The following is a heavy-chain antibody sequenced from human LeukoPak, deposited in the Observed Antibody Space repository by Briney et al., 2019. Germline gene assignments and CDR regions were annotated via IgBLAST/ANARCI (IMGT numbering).Heavy chain of an antibody. CDR2: IIPIFGTA. V-gene: IGHV1-69*05. J-gene: IGHJ3*02. CDR1: GGTFSSYA. Sequence: GASVKVSCKASGGTFSSYAISWVRQAPGQGLEWMGGIIPIFGTANYAQKFQGRVTITTDESTSTAYMELSRLRSDDTAVYYCARTRGSWGAFDIWGQGTMVTVSS. D-gene: IGHD6-13*01. CDR3: ARTRGSWGAFDI.